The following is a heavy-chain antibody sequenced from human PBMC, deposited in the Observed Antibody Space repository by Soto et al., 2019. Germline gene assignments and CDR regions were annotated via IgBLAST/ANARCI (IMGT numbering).Heavy chain of an antibody. V-gene: IGHV1-8*01. CDR2: MNPSSGKT. CDR3: STWGRDCWYTGFF. J-gene: IGHJ4*02. D-gene: IGHD2-21*02. CDR1: GYTFTDYD. Sequence: QVQLVQSGAEVKTPGASVKVSCKASGYTFTDYDINWVRQAPGQGLEWVGRMNPSSGKTDYAQNFQARVTMTRDTSISTAYLELSNLGYEVTAVFYCSTWGRDCWYTGFFWGQGTLVTVAS.